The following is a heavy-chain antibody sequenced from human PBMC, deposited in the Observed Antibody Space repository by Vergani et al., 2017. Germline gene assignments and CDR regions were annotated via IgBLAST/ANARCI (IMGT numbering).Heavy chain of an antibody. CDR1: GFTFSSYA. CDR2: ISGSGGST. V-gene: IGHV3-23*01. J-gene: IGHJ6*03. D-gene: IGHD2-2*01. CDR3: ARLGYCSSTSCYASEADMDV. Sequence: EVQLLESGGGLVQPGGSLRLSCAASGFTFSSYAMSWVRQAPGKGLEWVSAISGSGGSTYYADSVKGRFTISRDNSKNTLYLQMNSPRAEDTAVYYCARLGYCSSTSCYASEADMDVWGKGTTVTVSS.